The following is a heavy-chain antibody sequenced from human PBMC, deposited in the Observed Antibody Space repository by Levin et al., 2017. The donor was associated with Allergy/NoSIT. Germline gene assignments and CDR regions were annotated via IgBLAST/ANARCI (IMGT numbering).Heavy chain of an antibody. CDR2: TYYTSKWYS. V-gene: IGHV6-1*01. Sequence: ASQTLSLTCAISGDSVSSNTVAWNWIRQSPSRGLEWLGRTYYTSKWYSDYASSVKSRITINPDTSKNQISLQLNSVTPEDTAVYYCAREYINVFAYWGQGTLVTVSS. D-gene: IGHD1-14*01. CDR3: AREYINVFAY. J-gene: IGHJ4*02. CDR1: GDSVSSNTVA.